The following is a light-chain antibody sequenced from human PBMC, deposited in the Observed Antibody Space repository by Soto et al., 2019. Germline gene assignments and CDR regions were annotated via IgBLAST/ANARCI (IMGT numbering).Light chain of an antibody. CDR1: SSDVGDYNY. CDR2: GVS. V-gene: IGLV2-14*01. Sequence: QSALTQPASVSGSPGQSITISCTGTSSDVGDYNYVSWYQQHPGKAPKLIIYGVSNRPSGISNRFSGSKSGNTASLTISGLQAEDEDDYYCSSYTSTNTLVFGGGTKVTVL. J-gene: IGLJ2*01. CDR3: SSYTSTNTLV.